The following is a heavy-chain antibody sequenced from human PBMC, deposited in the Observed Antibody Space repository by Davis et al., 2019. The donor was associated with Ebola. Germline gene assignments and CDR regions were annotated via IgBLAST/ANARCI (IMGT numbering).Heavy chain of an antibody. J-gene: IGHJ6*04. V-gene: IGHV3-48*04. CDR3: ARTSTRLDV. CDR1: GFTFSSYS. CDR2: ISSSGSTI. Sequence: GESLKISCAASGFTFSSYSMNWVRQAPGKGLEWVSYISSSGSTIYYADSVKGRFTISRDNAKNSLYLQMNSLRAEDTAVYYCARTSTRLDVWGKGTTVTVSS.